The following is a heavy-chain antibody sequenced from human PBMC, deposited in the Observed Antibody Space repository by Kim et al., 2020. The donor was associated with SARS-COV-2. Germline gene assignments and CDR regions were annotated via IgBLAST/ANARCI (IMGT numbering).Heavy chain of an antibody. D-gene: IGHD3-10*01. V-gene: IGHV4-34*01. CDR3: ARGSTMVRGVIFDY. Sequence: NPSLKSRVTISVDTSKNQFSLKLSSVTAADTAVYYCARGSTMVRGVIFDYWGQGTLVTVSS. J-gene: IGHJ4*02.